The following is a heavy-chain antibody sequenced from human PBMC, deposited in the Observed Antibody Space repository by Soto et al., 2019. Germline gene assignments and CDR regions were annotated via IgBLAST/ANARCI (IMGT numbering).Heavy chain of an antibody. CDR3: ARDESPQYDVGRTSKYGSFYP. J-gene: IGHJ5*02. D-gene: IGHD1-1*01. CDR1: GGAFSGYY. Sequence: PSESLSLTCAVYGGAFSGYYWSWIRQPPGQGLEWIGEINHSGGTNYNPSLKKRVTISVNKTKNKYSQQQSKVTAADKAVYYFARDESPQYDVGRTSKYGSFYPWGQGTQVTVSS. CDR2: INHSGGT. V-gene: IGHV4-34*01.